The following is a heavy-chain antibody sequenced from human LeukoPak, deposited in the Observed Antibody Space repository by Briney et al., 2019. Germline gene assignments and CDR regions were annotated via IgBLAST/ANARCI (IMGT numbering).Heavy chain of an antibody. V-gene: IGHV1-69*13. D-gene: IGHD2-2*02. J-gene: IGHJ5*02. Sequence: ASVKVSCKASGGTFSSYAISWVRQAPGQGLEWMGGIIPIFGTANYAQKFQGRVTITADESTSTDYMELSSLRSEDTAVYYCARGVVPAAIFDGFDPWGQGTLVTVSS. CDR3: ARGVVPAAIFDGFDP. CDR2: IIPIFGTA. CDR1: GGTFSSYA.